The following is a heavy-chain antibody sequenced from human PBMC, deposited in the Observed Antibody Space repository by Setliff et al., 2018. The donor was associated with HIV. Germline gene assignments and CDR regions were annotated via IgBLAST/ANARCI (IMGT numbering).Heavy chain of an antibody. CDR1: GFSLSNARMG. V-gene: IGHV2-26*01. CDR2: IFSNDEK. D-gene: IGHD5-12*01. CDR3: AHGRGGYEKDYYYYGMDV. Sequence: SGPTLVNPTETLTLTCTVSGFSLSNARMGVSWIRQPPGKALEWLAHIFSNDEKSYSTSLKSRLTISKDTSKSQVVLTMTNMDPVDTATYYCAHGRGGYEKDYYYYGMDVWGQGTTVTVSS. J-gene: IGHJ6*02.